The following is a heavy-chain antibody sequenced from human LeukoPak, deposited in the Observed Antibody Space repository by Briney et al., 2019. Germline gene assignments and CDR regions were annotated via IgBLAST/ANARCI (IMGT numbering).Heavy chain of an antibody. V-gene: IGHV1-8*03. J-gene: IGHJ5*02. Sequence: ASVKVSCKASGYTFTSYYMHWVRQAPGQGLEWMGIINPNSGNTGYAQKFQGRVTITRNTSISTAYMELSSLRSEDTAVYYCASMLWFGESTWGQGTLVTVSS. D-gene: IGHD3-10*01. CDR1: GYTFTSYY. CDR3: ASMLWFGEST. CDR2: INPNSGNT.